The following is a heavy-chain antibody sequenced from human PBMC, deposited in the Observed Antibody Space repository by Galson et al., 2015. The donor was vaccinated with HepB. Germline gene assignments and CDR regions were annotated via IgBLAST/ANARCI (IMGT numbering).Heavy chain of an antibody. CDR2: IDPSDSYT. CDR3: ARHDLGVNAFHM. J-gene: IGHJ3*02. Sequence: QSGAEVKKPGESLRISCKGSGYSSTSYWITWVRQMPGKGLEWMGRIDPSDSYTKYSPSFQGHVTISVDKSISTVYLQWSGLKASDTAMYYCARHDLGVNAFHMWGQGTMVTVS. D-gene: IGHD3/OR15-3a*01. V-gene: IGHV5-10-1*01. CDR1: GYSSTSYW.